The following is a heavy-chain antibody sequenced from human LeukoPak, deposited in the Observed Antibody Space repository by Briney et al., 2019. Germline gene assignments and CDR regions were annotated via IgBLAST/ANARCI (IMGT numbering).Heavy chain of an antibody. Sequence: ASVKASCKASGYTFTSYYMHWVRQAPGQGLEWMGWINPNSGGTNYAQKFQGRVTMTRDTSISTAYMELSRLRSDDTAVYYCARAANVPAALKNYCYYYLDVWGTGTTVTVSS. CDR3: ARAANVPAALKNYCYYYLDV. J-gene: IGHJ6*03. CDR1: GYTFTSYY. CDR2: INPNSGGT. D-gene: IGHD2-2*01. V-gene: IGHV1-2*02.